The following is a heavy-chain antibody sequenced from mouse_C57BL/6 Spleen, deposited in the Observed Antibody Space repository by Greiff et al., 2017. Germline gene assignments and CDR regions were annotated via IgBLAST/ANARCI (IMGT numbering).Heavy chain of an antibody. CDR2: IYPGDGDT. D-gene: IGHD1-1*01. Sequence: QVQLKESGPELVKPGASVKISCKASGYAFSSSWMNWVKQRPGKGLEWIGRIYPGDGDTNYNGKFKGKATLTADKSSSTAYMQLSSLTSEDSAVYFCARGITTVVATGYYAMDYWGQGTSVTVSS. J-gene: IGHJ4*01. CDR1: GYAFSSSW. V-gene: IGHV1-82*01. CDR3: ARGITTVVATGYYAMDY.